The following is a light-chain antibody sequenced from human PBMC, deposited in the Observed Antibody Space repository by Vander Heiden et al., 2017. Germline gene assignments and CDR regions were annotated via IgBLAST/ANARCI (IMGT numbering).Light chain of an antibody. CDR1: RRISANY. V-gene: IGKV3-20*01. CDR3: QQYGDPPFS. CDR2: AAS. Sequence: ELVLTQSPDPLSLSPGDRATLTCRASRRISANYLGWYQHKPGQAPVLLIYAASSRATGIPDRFSGSGSGTDFTLTINRLEPEDFAVYYCQQYGDPPFSFGQGTNVEIK. J-gene: IGKJ2*03.